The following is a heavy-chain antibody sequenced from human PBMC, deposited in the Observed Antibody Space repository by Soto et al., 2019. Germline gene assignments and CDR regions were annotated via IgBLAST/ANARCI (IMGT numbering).Heavy chain of an antibody. Sequence: QVQLVESGGGVVQPGRSLRLSCAASGFTFSHYGIHWVRQAPGKGLEWLAVISYDGSNKHYADSVKGRFTVSRDNSKNSLYLQTNSLRAEDTAVYFCARYSGKYQGPIDYWGQGTRVTVCS. CDR3: ARYSGKYQGPIDY. V-gene: IGHV3-30*03. J-gene: IGHJ4*02. D-gene: IGHD1-26*01. CDR2: ISYDGSNK. CDR1: GFTFSHYG.